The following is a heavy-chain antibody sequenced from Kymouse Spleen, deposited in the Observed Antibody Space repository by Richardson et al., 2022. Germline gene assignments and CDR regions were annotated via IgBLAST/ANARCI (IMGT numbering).Heavy chain of an antibody. CDR2: ISYDGSNK. CDR1: GFTFSSYG. CDR3: AKDPHYDFWSGLFDY. D-gene: IGHD3-3*01. V-gene: IGHV3-30*18. J-gene: IGHJ4*02. Sequence: QVQLVESGGGVVQPGRSLRLSCAASGFTFSSYGMHWVRQAPGKGLEWVAVISYDGSNKYYADSVKGRFTISRDNSKNTLYLQMNSLRAEDTAVYYCAKDPHYDFWSGLFDYWGQGTLVTVSS.